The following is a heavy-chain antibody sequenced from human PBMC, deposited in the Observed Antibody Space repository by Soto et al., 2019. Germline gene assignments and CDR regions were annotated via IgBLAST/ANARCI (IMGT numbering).Heavy chain of an antibody. V-gene: IGHV4-31*02. CDR1: GGSISSDSYS. CDR2: IYHTGST. Sequence: SETLSLTCTVSGGSISSDSYSWTWIRQHPGKGLEWIGYIYHTGSTHYNPSLKSRATISVDTSKNHFSLKLSPVTAADTAVYYCASEAVPRIKSWSDSWCEGTLLLVSS. D-gene: IGHD3-10*01. CDR3: ASEAVPRIKSWSDS. J-gene: IGHJ5*01.